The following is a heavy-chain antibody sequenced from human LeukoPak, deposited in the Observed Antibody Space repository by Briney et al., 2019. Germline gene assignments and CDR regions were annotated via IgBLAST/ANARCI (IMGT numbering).Heavy chain of an antibody. D-gene: IGHD5-18*01. V-gene: IGHV5-51*01. CDR3: ARLYRGYSYGYPYYFDY. CDR2: IYPGDSDT. CDR1: GYSFTSYW. J-gene: IGHJ4*02. Sequence: GEPRKISFKGSGYSFTSYWIGWVRQMPGKGLEWMGMIYPGDSDTRYSPSFQGQVTISADKSISTAYLQWSSLKASDTAMYYCARLYRGYSYGYPYYFDYWGQGTLVTVSS.